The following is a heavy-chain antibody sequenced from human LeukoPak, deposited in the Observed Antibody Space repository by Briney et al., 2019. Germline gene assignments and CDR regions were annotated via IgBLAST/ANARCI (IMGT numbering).Heavy chain of an antibody. CDR2: IYTSGST. CDR1: GGSISSYY. J-gene: IGHJ4*02. V-gene: IGHV4-4*07. CDR3: ARDSYSSTWSPSYYFDY. Sequence: SSETLSLTCTVSGGSISSYYWSWIRQPAGKGLEWIGRIYTSGSTNYNPSLKSRVTMSVDTSKNQFSLKLSSVTAADTAVYYCARDSYSSTWSPSYYFDYWGQGTLVTVSS. D-gene: IGHD6-13*01.